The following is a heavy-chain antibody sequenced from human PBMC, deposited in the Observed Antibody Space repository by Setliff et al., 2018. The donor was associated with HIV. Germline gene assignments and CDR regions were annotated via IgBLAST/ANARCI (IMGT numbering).Heavy chain of an antibody. CDR3: AKDGHDQDHYYHMDV. CDR1: GFAFSTYA. Sequence: SGGSLRLSCAASGFAFSTYAMSWVRPAPGKGLEWVSAISDSGGSTYYADSVKGRFTISRDNNKNTLYLQMNSLRAEDTAVYYCAKDGHDQDHYYHMDVWGKGTTVTVSS. D-gene: IGHD1-1*01. J-gene: IGHJ6*03. CDR2: ISDSGGST. V-gene: IGHV3-23*01.